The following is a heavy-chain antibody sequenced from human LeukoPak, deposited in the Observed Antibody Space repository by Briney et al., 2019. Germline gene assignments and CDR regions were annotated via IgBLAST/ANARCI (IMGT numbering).Heavy chain of an antibody. Sequence: SVKVSCKASVGTFSSYAISWVGQAPGQGLEWMGGIIPIFGTANYAQKFQGRVTITADESTSTAYMELSSLSSDDTAVYYGARVQVGCRYGSVYWFDPWGQGTLVTVSS. CDR2: IIPIFGTA. CDR3: ARVQVGCRYGSVYWFDP. J-gene: IGHJ5*02. D-gene: IGHD3-10*01. CDR1: VGTFSSYA. V-gene: IGHV1-69*13.